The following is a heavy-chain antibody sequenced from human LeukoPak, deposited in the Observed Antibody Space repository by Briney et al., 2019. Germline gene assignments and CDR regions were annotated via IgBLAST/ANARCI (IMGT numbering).Heavy chain of an antibody. V-gene: IGHV3-48*04. CDR3: AKANLATYYYDSSGPFDY. CDR2: ISSSSSTI. Sequence: PGGSLRLSCAASGFTFSSYSMNWVRQAPGKGLEWVSYISSSSSTIYYADSVKGRFTISRDNAKNSLYLQMNSLRAEDTALYYCAKANLATYYYDSSGPFDYWGQGTLVTVSS. J-gene: IGHJ4*02. D-gene: IGHD3-22*01. CDR1: GFTFSSYS.